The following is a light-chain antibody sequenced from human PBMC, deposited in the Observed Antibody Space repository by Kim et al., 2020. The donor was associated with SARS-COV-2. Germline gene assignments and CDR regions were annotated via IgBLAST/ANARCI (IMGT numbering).Light chain of an antibody. V-gene: IGLV3-19*01. CDR3: NSRDSSGNRLI. CDR2: DKN. Sequence: SSELTQDPAVSVALGQTVRITCQGDSLRNYYASWYQQKPEQAPVLVVYDKNNRPSGIPDRFSGSSSGNTLSLTITGAQAEDEADYYCNSRDSSGNRLIFGGGTQLTVL. J-gene: IGLJ2*01. CDR1: SLRNYY.